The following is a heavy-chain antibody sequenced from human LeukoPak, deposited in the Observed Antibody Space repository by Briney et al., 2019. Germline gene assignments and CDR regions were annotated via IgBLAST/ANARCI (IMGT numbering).Heavy chain of an antibody. V-gene: IGHV1-18*01. J-gene: IGHJ4*02. CDR3: AREDEQLVLPYY. CDR1: GYTFTRYG. D-gene: IGHD6-6*01. CDR2: ISAYNGNT. Sequence: ASVKVSCKASGYTFTRYGISWVRQAAGQGLEWMGWISAYNGNTNYAQKLQGRVTMTTDASTSTAYMELRSLRSDDTAVYYCAREDEQLVLPYYWGQGTLVTVSS.